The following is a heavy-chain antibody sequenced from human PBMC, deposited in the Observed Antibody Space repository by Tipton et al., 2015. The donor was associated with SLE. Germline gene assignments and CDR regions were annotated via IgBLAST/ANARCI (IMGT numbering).Heavy chain of an antibody. CDR3: ARGEKEFGEYYFDY. CDR2: IYSGGST. D-gene: IGHD3-10*01. V-gene: IGHV3-53*01. J-gene: IGHJ4*02. Sequence: SLRLSCAASGFTVSSNYMSWVRQAPGKGLEWVSVIYSGGSTYYAESVKGRFTISRDNSKNTLYLQMNSLRAEDTAVYYCARGEKEFGEYYFDYWGQGTLATVSS. CDR1: GFTVSSNY.